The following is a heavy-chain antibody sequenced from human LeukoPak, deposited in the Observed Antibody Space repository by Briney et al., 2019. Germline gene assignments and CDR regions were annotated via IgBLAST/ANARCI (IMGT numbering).Heavy chain of an antibody. CDR3: ARHASSSTIDY. CDR2: IYYSGDT. J-gene: IGHJ4*02. V-gene: IGHV4-39*01. Sequence: PSETLSLTCTVSGGSISRSSYSWGWIRQSPGKGLEWIGTIYYSGDTYYNPSLKSRVTIFADTSKNQISLKLSSVTATDTAVYYCARHASSSTIDYWGQGTLVTVSS. D-gene: IGHD6-13*01. CDR1: GGSISRSSYS.